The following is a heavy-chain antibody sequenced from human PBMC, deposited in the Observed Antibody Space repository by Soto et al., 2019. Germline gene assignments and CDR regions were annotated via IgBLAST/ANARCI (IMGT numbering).Heavy chain of an antibody. D-gene: IGHD2-15*01. CDR2: INPNSGGT. CDR1: GYTFTGYY. Sequence: ASVKVSCKASGYTFTGYYMHWVRQAPGQGLEWMGWINPNSGGTNYAQKFQGWVTMTRDTSISTAYMELSRLRSDDTAVYYCARGGDIVVVVAAHYYMDVWGKGTTVTVSS. V-gene: IGHV1-2*04. CDR3: ARGGDIVVVVAAHYYMDV. J-gene: IGHJ6*03.